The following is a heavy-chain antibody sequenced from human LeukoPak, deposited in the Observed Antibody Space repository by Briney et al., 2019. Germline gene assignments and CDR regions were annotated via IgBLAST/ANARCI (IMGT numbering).Heavy chain of an antibody. CDR1: GFTFSSYW. D-gene: IGHD6-19*01. Sequence: GSLRLSCAASGFTFSSYWMSWVRQAPGKGLEWVANINPDGSDKYYVDSVKGRFTISRDNAKNSLSLQMNTLRAEDSAVYYCARLYTSGWPALDYWGQGTLVTVSS. V-gene: IGHV3-7*01. CDR3: ARLYTSGWPALDY. CDR2: INPDGSDK. J-gene: IGHJ4*02.